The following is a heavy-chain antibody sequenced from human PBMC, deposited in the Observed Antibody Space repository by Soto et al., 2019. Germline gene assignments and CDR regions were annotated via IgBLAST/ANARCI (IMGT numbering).Heavy chain of an antibody. J-gene: IGHJ6*02. Sequence: SVKVSCKASGFTFTSSAVQWVRQARGQRLEWIGWIVVGSGNTNYAQKFQERVTITRDMSTSTAYMELSSLRSEDTAVYYCAAPETYYYGSGSYQIGYYYYGMDVWGQGTTVTVSS. CDR1: GFTFTSSA. D-gene: IGHD3-10*01. CDR2: IVVGSGNT. CDR3: AAPETYYYGSGSYQIGYYYYGMDV. V-gene: IGHV1-58*01.